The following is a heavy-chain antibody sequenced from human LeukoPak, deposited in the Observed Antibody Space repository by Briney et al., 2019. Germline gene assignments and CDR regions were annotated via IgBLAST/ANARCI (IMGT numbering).Heavy chain of an antibody. J-gene: IGHJ4*02. V-gene: IGHV3-23*01. CDR2: ISGSGGST. D-gene: IGHD3-22*01. CDR1: GFTFSSYG. Sequence: PGGSLRLSCAASGFTFSSYGMSWVRQAPGKGLEWVSAISGSGGSTYYADSVKGRFTISRDNSKNTLYLQMNSLRAEDTAVYYCAKDQTALYYYDSSGYSPLDYWGQGTLVTVSS. CDR3: AKDQTALYYYDSSGYSPLDY.